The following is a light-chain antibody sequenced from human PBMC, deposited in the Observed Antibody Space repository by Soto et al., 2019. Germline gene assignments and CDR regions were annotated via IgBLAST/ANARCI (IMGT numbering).Light chain of an antibody. CDR1: QSISTY. CDR3: QQSYTAPLT. CDR2: AAS. J-gene: IGKJ4*01. V-gene: IGKV1-39*01. Sequence: GDRVTITCLASQSISTYLNWYQQKPGKAPNLLIFAASTLQSGVPSRFSGSGSGTDFTLTIRSLQPEDFATYYCQQSYTAPLTFGGGTKVDI.